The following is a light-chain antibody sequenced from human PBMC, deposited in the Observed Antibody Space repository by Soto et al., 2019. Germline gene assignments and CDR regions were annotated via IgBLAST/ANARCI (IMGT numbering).Light chain of an antibody. CDR3: QQSYSTPYT. CDR1: QSISSY. CDR2: AAS. V-gene: IGKV1-39*01. Sequence: DIQMTQSPSSLSASVGDRVTITCRASQSISSYLNWYQQKPGKAPKLLIYAASSLQSGVTSRFSGSGSGTDFTLTTSSLQPEDFATYYCQQSYSTPYTFGQGTKLEIK. J-gene: IGKJ2*01.